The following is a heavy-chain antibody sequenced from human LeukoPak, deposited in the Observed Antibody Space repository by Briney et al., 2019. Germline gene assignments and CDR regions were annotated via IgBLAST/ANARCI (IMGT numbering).Heavy chain of an antibody. D-gene: IGHD1-7*01. CDR1: GYTLTELS. CDR2: FDPEDGET. J-gene: IGHJ4*02. Sequence: ASVKVSCKVSGYTLTELSMHWLRQAPGKGLDWMGGFDPEDGETIYAQKFQGRVTMTEDTSTDTAYMGLSSLRSEDTAVYYCATDLRRYNWNYANFDYWGQGTLVTVSS. CDR3: ATDLRRYNWNYANFDY. V-gene: IGHV1-24*01.